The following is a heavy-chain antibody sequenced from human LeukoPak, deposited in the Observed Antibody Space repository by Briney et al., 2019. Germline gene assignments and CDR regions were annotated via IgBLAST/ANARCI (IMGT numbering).Heavy chain of an antibody. CDR3: ARDRREYIAAAGPPDFDY. Sequence: ASVKVSCKASGYTFTSYGISWVRQAPGQGLEWMGWISAYNGNTNYAQKLQGRVTMTTDTSTSTAYMELRSLRSDDTTVYYCARDRREYIAAAGPPDFDYWGQGTLVTVSS. V-gene: IGHV1-18*01. CDR2: ISAYNGNT. J-gene: IGHJ4*02. CDR1: GYTFTSYG. D-gene: IGHD6-13*01.